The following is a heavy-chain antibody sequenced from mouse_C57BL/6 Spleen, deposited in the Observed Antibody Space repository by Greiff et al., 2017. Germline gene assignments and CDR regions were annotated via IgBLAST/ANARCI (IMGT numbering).Heavy chain of an antibody. Sequence: QVQLKQPGAELVKPGASVKLSCKASGYTFTSYWMQWVKQRLGQGLEWIGEIDPSDSYTNYNQKFKGKATLTVDTSSSTAYMQLSSLTSEDSAVYYCARSRGYFFAYWGQGTLVTVSA. CDR1: GYTFTSYW. D-gene: IGHD2-3*01. CDR3: ARSRGYFFAY. V-gene: IGHV1-50*01. J-gene: IGHJ3*01. CDR2: IDPSDSYT.